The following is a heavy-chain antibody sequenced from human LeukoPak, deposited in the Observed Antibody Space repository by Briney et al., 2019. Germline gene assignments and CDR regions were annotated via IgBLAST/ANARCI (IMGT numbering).Heavy chain of an antibody. Sequence: AGGSLRLSCAASVFIFSSNPMSWVRQAPWKGLEWVSGISGCGDNTYYADSVKGRFTISRDNSKDTLYVQVNSLGTEDTAAYYCAKGSYYDSSGSFYFDYWGQGTLVTVSS. CDR1: VFIFSSNP. D-gene: IGHD3-22*01. V-gene: IGHV3-23*01. J-gene: IGHJ4*02. CDR3: AKGSYYDSSGSFYFDY. CDR2: ISGCGDNT.